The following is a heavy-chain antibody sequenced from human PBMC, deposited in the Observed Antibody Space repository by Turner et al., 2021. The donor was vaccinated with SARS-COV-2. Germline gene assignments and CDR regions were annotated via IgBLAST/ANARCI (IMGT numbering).Heavy chain of an antibody. V-gene: IGHV3-7*01. Sequence: EVQVVESGGDLAQPGGSLRPSGAASGFNFTHSWMSWVRQATGRGLEWVANIKEDGSAKFYQESVRGRFTITRDNAKKTLYLQMDSLRAEDTAVYYCAREMDNSGFASWGQGILVSVSS. J-gene: IGHJ5*01. CDR3: AREMDNSGFAS. D-gene: IGHD5-12*01. CDR1: GFNFTHSW. CDR2: IKEDGSAK.